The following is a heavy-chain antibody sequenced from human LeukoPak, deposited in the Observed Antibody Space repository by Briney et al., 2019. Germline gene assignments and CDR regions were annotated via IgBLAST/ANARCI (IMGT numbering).Heavy chain of an antibody. D-gene: IGHD5-12*01. CDR2: MKQDGSEK. CDR3: ARDLGHTGYDLYDY. Sequence: GGSLRLSCAVSGINFRGYWMAWVRQAPGKGLEWVANMKQDGSEKYYVDSVKGRSTISRDNAKNSLYLEMNSLRVEDTAVYYCARDLGHTGYDLYDYCGQGTLVTVSS. J-gene: IGHJ4*02. CDR1: GINFRGYW. V-gene: IGHV3-7*01.